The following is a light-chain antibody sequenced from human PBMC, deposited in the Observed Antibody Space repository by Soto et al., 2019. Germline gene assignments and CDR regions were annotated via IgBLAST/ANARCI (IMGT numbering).Light chain of an antibody. CDR1: SSDVGGYNY. CDR2: DVG. CDR3: SSYPSSSTPEV. Sequence: QSALTQPASVSGSPGQSITISCTGTSSDVGGYNYVSWYQQHPGKAPKLMIYDVGNRPSGVSNRFSGSKSGNTASLTISGLQAEDEADYYGSSYPSSSTPEVFGTGTKATVL. V-gene: IGLV2-14*01. J-gene: IGLJ1*01.